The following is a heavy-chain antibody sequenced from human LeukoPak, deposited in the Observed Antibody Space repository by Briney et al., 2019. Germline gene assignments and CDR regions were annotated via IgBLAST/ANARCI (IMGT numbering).Heavy chain of an antibody. D-gene: IGHD3-10*01. Sequence: PSETLSLTCAVYGGSFSDYYWSWVRQAPGKGLEWVSGISGSGGNTYYADSVKGRFTISRDNSKNTLYLQMNSLRAEDTAVYYCAKASAISSGAFDYWGQGTLVTVSS. CDR1: GGSFSDYY. CDR2: ISGSGGNT. CDR3: AKASAISSGAFDY. V-gene: IGHV3-23*01. J-gene: IGHJ4*02.